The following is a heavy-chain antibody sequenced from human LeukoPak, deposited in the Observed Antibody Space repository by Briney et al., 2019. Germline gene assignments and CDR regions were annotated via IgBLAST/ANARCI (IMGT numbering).Heavy chain of an antibody. D-gene: IGHD3-22*01. J-gene: IGHJ4*02. CDR2: IYYSGST. CDR3: ARKPNYYDSSGYYSPFDY. CDR1: GGSISSGDYY. V-gene: IGHV4-30-4*01. Sequence: SSQTLSLTCTVSGGSISSGDYYWSWIRQPPGKGLEWIGYIYYSGSTYYNPSLKSRVTISVDTSKNQFSLKLSSVTAADTAVYYCARKPNYYDSSGYYSPFDYWGQGTLVTVSS.